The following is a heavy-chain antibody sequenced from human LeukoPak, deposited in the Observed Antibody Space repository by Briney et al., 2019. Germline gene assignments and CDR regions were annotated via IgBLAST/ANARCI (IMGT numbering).Heavy chain of an antibody. Sequence: SGPTLVKPTQTLTLTCTFSGFSLSTSGVGVGWNRQPPGKALEWLALIYWDDDKCYSPSLKSRLTITKDTSKNQVVLTMTNMDPVDTATYYCAHRRVKGLLDYRGQGTLVTVSS. CDR3: AHRRVKGLLDY. J-gene: IGHJ4*02. CDR1: GFSLSTSGVG. CDR2: IYWDDDK. V-gene: IGHV2-5*02. D-gene: IGHD5-18*01.